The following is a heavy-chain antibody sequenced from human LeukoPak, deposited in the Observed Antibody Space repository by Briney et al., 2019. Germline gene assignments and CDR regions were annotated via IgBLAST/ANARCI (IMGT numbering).Heavy chain of an antibody. CDR1: GFTFSNYN. CDR2: ITYSSTYI. D-gene: IGHD1-26*01. CDR3: ARDPYSGGYGSYYYYYMDV. Sequence: GESLKISCAASGFTFSNYNMNWVRQAPGKVLEWVSSITYSSTYIYYADSVKGRFTISRDNAKNSVYLEMNSLRAEDTAVYYCARDPYSGGYGSYYYYYMDVWGKGTTVTISS. V-gene: IGHV3-21*01. J-gene: IGHJ6*03.